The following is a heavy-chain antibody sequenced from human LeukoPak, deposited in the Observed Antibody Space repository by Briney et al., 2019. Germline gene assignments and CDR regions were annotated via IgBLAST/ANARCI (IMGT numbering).Heavy chain of an antibody. CDR1: GFTFSSYS. CDR3: ARGPPTTVTQYFDY. Sequence: PGGSLRLSCAASGFTFSSYSMNWVRQAPGKGLEWVSYISSSSSTIYYADSVKGRFTISRDNAKNSLYLQMNSLRAEDTAVYYCARGPPTTVTQYFDYWGQGTLVTVSS. CDR2: ISSSSSTI. J-gene: IGHJ4*02. V-gene: IGHV3-48*01. D-gene: IGHD4-17*01.